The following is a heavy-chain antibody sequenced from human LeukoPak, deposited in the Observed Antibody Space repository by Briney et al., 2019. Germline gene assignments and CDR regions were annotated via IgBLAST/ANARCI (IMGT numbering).Heavy chain of an antibody. V-gene: IGHV5-51*01. CDR3: ASPLNYYGSGSYSFDY. J-gene: IGHJ4*02. D-gene: IGHD3-10*01. CDR2: IYPGDSDT. CDR1: GYSFTSYW. Sequence: GESLKISCKGSGYSFTSYWIGWVRQMPGKGLEWMGIIYPGDSDTRYSPSFQGQVTISADKSISTAYLQWSSLKASDIAMYYCASPLNYYGSGSYSFDYWGQGTLVTVSS.